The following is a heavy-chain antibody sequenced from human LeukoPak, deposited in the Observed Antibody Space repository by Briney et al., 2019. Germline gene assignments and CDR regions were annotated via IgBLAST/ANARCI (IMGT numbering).Heavy chain of an antibody. V-gene: IGHV4-59*01. J-gene: IGHJ4*02. CDR1: GGSISTYY. Sequence: PSETLSLTCTVSGGSISTYYWSWIRQPPGKGLEWIGYIYYSGSTNYNPSLKSRVTISVATSKNQFSLKLSSVTAADTALYYCARDRASAGGFDYWGQGTLVTVSS. CDR3: ARDRASAGGFDY. CDR2: IYYSGST. D-gene: IGHD2-15*01.